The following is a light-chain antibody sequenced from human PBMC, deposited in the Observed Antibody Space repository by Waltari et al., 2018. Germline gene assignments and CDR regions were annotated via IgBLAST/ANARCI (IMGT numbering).Light chain of an antibody. CDR1: SRDSGRCDI. V-gene: IGLV2-23*01. J-gene: IGLJ3*02. CDR2: DAS. CDR3: CSYAGNYIWV. Sequence: QSALTHPAPVPGSPGQSVPTSCTGASRDSGRCDIYSWSPHHPGHAPNLLICDASKRPSGVSDRFSGSKSGDTASLTISGLQFEDEADYYCCSYAGNYIWVFGGGTRLTVL.